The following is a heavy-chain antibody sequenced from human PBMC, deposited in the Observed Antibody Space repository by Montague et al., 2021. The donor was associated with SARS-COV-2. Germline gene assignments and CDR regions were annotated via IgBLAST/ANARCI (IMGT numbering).Heavy chain of an antibody. Sequence: SLRLSCAASGFTFSSYSMNWARQAPGKGLEWVSSISSSSSYIYYADSVKGRFTISRDNAKNSLYLQMNSLRAEDTAVYYCARDARYDFWSGYYFDYWGQGTLVTVSS. CDR2: ISSSSSYI. CDR3: ARDARYDFWSGYYFDY. D-gene: IGHD3-3*01. V-gene: IGHV3-21*01. CDR1: GFTFSSYS. J-gene: IGHJ4*02.